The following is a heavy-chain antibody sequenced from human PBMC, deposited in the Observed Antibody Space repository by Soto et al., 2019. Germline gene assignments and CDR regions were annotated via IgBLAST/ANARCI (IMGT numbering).Heavy chain of an antibody. CDR2: MNPNSGNT. Sequence: ASVKVSCKASGYTFTSYDINWVRQATGQGLEWMGWMNPNSGNTGYAQKFQGRVTMTRNTSISTAYMELSSLRSEDTAVYYCARGRIAVAGNRNWFDPWGQGTLVTVSS. J-gene: IGHJ5*02. D-gene: IGHD6-19*01. CDR1: GYTFTSYD. V-gene: IGHV1-8*01. CDR3: ARGRIAVAGNRNWFDP.